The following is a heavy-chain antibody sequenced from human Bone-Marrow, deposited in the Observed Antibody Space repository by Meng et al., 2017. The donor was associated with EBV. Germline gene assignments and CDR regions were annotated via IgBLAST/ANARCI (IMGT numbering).Heavy chain of an antibody. V-gene: IGHV1-69*01. D-gene: IGHD3-10*01. CDR1: GGSFRGDA. CDR2: LIPMTGVA. CDR3: ASESGRGFTPDY. J-gene: IGHJ4*02. Sequence: QVQRWQLGAGLTKPGASMMVSCKTSGGSFRGDAISWVRQAPGQGLVWMGGLIPMTGVAHYAQKFQDRVTIIADESTSTHYLELSSLRSEDTAIYFCASESGRGFTPDYWGQGTLVTVSS.